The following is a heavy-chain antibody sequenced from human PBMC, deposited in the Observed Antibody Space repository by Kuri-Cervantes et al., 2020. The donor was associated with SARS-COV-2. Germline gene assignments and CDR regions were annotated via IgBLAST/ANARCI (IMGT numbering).Heavy chain of an antibody. V-gene: IGHV3-30-3*01. CDR2: ISFDGSNK. Sequence: GESLKISCAASRFTFSHYGVHWVRQAPGKGLEWVAVISFDGSNKYYGDSVKGRFTISRDNSKNMLYLQMDSLRADDTAVYYCAREKLYSGSHIDYWGQGTLVTVSS. J-gene: IGHJ4*02. D-gene: IGHD1-26*01. CDR3: AREKLYSGSHIDY. CDR1: RFTFSHYG.